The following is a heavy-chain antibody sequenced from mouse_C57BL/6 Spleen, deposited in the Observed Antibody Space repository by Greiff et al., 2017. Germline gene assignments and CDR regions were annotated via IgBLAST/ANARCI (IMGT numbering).Heavy chain of an antibody. V-gene: IGHV5-9*01. CDR2: ISGGGGNT. J-gene: IGHJ3*01. CDR1: GFTFSSYT. D-gene: IGHD2-12*01. Sequence: DVMLVESGGGFVKPGGSLKLSCAASGFTFSSYTMSWVRQTPEQRLEWVATISGGGGNTYYPDSVKGRFTISRDNAKNTLYLQMSSLRSEDTALYCCTRHGYSDSFAYWGQGTLVTVSA. CDR3: TRHGYSDSFAY.